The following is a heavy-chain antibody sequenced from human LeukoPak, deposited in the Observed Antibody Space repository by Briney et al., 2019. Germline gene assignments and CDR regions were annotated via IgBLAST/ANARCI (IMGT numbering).Heavy chain of an antibody. V-gene: IGHV4-59*12. CDR1: GGSISSYY. Sequence: SETLSLTCTVSGGSISSYYWSWIRQPPGKGLEWIGYIYYSGSTNYNPSLKSRVTISVDTSKNQFSLKLSSVTAADTAVYYCARVSYYGSGNGMDVWGQGTTVTVSS. CDR3: ARVSYYGSGNGMDV. D-gene: IGHD3-10*01. J-gene: IGHJ6*02. CDR2: IYYSGST.